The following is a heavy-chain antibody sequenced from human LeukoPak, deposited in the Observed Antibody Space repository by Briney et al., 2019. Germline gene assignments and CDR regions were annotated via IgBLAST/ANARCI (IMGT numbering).Heavy chain of an antibody. CDR3: ARGTIYYDILTGYYGWFDP. CDR2: INPNSGGT. V-gene: IGHV1-18*01. D-gene: IGHD3-9*01. Sequence: ASVKVSCKASGYTFTSYGISWVRQAPGQGLEWMGWINPNSGGTNYAQKLQGRVTMTTDTSTSTAYMELRSLRSDDTAVYYCARGTIYYDILTGYYGWFDPWGQGTLVTVSS. J-gene: IGHJ5*02. CDR1: GYTFTSYG.